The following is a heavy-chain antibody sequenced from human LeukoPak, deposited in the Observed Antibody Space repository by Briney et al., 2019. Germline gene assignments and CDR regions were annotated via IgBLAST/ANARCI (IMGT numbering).Heavy chain of an antibody. CDR1: GGSINSYY. CDR2: IYTSGST. CDR3: ARPLRSGWFDP. Sequence: SETLSLTCTVSGGSINSYYWSWIRQPPGKGLEWIGYIYTSGSTNYNPSLKSRVTISVDTSKNQFSLKLSSVTAADTAVYYCARPLRSGWFDPWGQGTLVTVSS. J-gene: IGHJ5*02. D-gene: IGHD3-10*01. V-gene: IGHV4-4*09.